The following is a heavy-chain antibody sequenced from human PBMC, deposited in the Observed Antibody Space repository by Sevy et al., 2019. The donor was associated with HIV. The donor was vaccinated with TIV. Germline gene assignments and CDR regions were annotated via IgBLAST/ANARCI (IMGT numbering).Heavy chain of an antibody. J-gene: IGHJ4*02. D-gene: IGHD3-22*01. CDR1: GFTFSSYS. V-gene: IGHV3-21*01. Sequence: GGSLRLSCAASGFTFSSYSMNWVRQAPGKGLEWVSSISSSSSYIYYADSVKGRFTISRDNAKNSLYLQMNSLRAEDTAVYYCAREGENYYDSNGYFDYWGQGTLVTVSS. CDR3: AREGENYYDSNGYFDY. CDR2: ISSSSSYI.